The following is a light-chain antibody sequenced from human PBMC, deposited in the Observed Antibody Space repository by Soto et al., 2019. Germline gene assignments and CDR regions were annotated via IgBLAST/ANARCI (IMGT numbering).Light chain of an antibody. J-gene: IGLJ1*01. CDR2: NDD. CDR3: AAWDDSLNAYV. Sequence: QSVLTQPPSASGTPGQRVTISCSGSSSSIGSNTVTWYQQLPGTAPKLLIYNDDQRPSGVPDRFSGSRSGTSASLAISGLQSEDETDYYCAAWDDSLNAYVFGSGTKLTVL. CDR1: SSSIGSNT. V-gene: IGLV1-44*01.